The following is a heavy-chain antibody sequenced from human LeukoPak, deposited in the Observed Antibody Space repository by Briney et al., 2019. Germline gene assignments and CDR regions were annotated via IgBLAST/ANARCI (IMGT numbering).Heavy chain of an antibody. Sequence: PGGSLRLSCAASGFTFTNYWMSWVRQAPGKGLELVANIKQDRSEKYYVDSVKGRFTISRDNAKNSLYLQMNSLRAEDTAVYYCARDLRVVPSYFDYWGQGTLVTVSS. CDR1: GFTFTNYW. J-gene: IGHJ4*02. CDR2: IKQDRSEK. D-gene: IGHD2-15*01. V-gene: IGHV3-7*01. CDR3: ARDLRVVPSYFDY.